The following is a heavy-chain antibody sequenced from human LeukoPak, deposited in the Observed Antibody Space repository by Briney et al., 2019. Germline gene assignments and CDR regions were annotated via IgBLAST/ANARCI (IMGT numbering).Heavy chain of an antibody. V-gene: IGHV1-2*02. CDR1: GYTFTGYY. D-gene: IGHD7-27*01. J-gene: IGHJ6*02. CDR2: INPNSGGT. CDR3: ASVTGELYYYGMDV. Sequence: GASVKVSCKASGYTFTGYYMHGVRQAPGQGLEWMGWINPNSGGTNYAQKFQGRVTMTRDTSISTAYMELSRLRSDDTAVYYCASVTGELYYYGMDVWGQGTTVTVSS.